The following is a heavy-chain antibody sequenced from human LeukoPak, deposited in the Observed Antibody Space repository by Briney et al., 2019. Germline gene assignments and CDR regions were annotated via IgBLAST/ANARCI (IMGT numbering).Heavy chain of an antibody. D-gene: IGHD2-2*02. CDR2: ISGSGGST. CDR1: GFTFSSYA. V-gene: IGHV3-23*01. CDR3: AKDRIFCSSTSCYTDWFDP. Sequence: GGSLRLSCAASGFTFSSYAMSWVRQAPGKGLEWVSAISGSGGSTYYADSVKGRFTISRDNSKNTLYLQMNSLRAEDTAVYYCAKDRIFCSSTSCYTDWFDPWGQGTLVTVSS. J-gene: IGHJ5*02.